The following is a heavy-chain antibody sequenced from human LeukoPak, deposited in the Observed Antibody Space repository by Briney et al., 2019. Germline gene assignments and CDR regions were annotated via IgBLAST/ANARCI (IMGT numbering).Heavy chain of an antibody. CDR3: ATRNKVYDFWSGYLNYYMDV. CDR2: FDPEDGET. CDR1: GYTLTELS. Sequence: ASVKVSCKVSGYTLTELSMHWVRQAPGKGLEWMGGFDPEDGETIYAQKFQGRVTMTEDTSTVTAYMELSSLRSEDTAVYYCATRNKVYDFWSGYLNYYMDVWGKGTTVTVSS. D-gene: IGHD3-3*01. J-gene: IGHJ6*03. V-gene: IGHV1-24*01.